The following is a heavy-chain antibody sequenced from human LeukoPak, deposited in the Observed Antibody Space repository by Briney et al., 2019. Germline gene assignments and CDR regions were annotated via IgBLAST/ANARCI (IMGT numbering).Heavy chain of an antibody. CDR2: MHPNSGNT. D-gene: IGHD6-19*01. CDR3: ARGGPVAATHKYFQH. Sequence: ASVKVSCKASGYTFTSYDINWVRQATGQGLEWMGWMHPNSGNTGYAQNFQGRVTMTRNTTISTAYMELSSLRSEDTAVYYCARGGPVAATHKYFQHWGQGTLVTVSS. CDR1: GYTFTSYD. J-gene: IGHJ1*01. V-gene: IGHV1-8*01.